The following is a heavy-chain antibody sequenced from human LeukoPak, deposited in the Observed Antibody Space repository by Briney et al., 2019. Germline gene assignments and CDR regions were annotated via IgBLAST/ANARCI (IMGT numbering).Heavy chain of an antibody. Sequence: GGSLRLSCAVSGFTLSSDWMHWVRQAPGKGLEWVSRMNQDGSDTSYADSVKGRFTISRDNAKNTVYLQMNSLRDEDSAVYYCATVFGYWGQGTLVTVSS. CDR2: MNQDGSDT. J-gene: IGHJ4*02. V-gene: IGHV3-74*01. CDR1: GFTLSSDW. CDR3: ATVFGY.